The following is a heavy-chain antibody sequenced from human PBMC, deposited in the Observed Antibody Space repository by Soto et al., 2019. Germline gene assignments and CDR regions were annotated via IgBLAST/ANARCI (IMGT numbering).Heavy chain of an antibody. CDR3: ASNVDTTMVTWALGK. V-gene: IGHV3-30*03. D-gene: IGHD5-18*01. J-gene: IGHJ1*01. CDR2: TSYDGNNK. Sequence: GWALRPSCAAARLVFISCVMHWVRKAPGKGLEWLAGTSYDGNNKYYGDSVKGRFTISRDESKNTLYLQMNSLRPEDTAVYYCASNVDTTMVTWALGKWAQGTLVTVPS. CDR1: RLVFISCV.